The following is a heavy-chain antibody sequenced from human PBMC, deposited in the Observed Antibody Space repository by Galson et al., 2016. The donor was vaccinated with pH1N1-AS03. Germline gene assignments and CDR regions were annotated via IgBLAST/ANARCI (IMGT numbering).Heavy chain of an antibody. J-gene: IGHJ6*02. D-gene: IGHD2-8*02. V-gene: IGHV4-59*08. CDR2: IYYNGRT. CDR3: ARHYCAEVDHYYYGMDV. CDR1: GGSISSYF. Sequence: SETLSLTCTVSGGSISSYFWSWIRQPPGKGLEWIGYIYYNGRTNYNPSLKSRVTISVDTPKNQFSLKLSSVTAADTAVYYCARHYCAEVDHYYYGMDVWGQGTTVTVSS.